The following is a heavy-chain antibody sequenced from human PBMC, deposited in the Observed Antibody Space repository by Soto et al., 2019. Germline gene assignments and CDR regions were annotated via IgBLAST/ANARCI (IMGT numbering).Heavy chain of an antibody. V-gene: IGHV2-5*01. CDR2: IFGHGNE. D-gene: IGHD1-26*01. J-gene: IGHJ4*02. Sequence: QITLKESGPALVKPTQTLTVTCSFSGFSLTTSAAGVGWIRQTPGKALEWLAVIFGHGNEKYSPSLKNRLTITKDTSKSQVVLTMTNVDPLDTATYYCAHMSYSGPYYFDSWGQGTLVTVSS. CDR1: GFSLTTSAAG. CDR3: AHMSYSGPYYFDS.